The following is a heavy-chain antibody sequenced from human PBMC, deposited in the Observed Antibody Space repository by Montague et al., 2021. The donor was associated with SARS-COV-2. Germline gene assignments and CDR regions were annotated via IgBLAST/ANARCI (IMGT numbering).Heavy chain of an antibody. V-gene: IGHV3-30-3*01. D-gene: IGHD3-10*01. CDR1: GFTFSSYA. Sequence: SLRLSCAASGFTFSSYAMHWVRQAPGKGLEWVAVISYDGSNKYYADSVKGRFTISRDNSKNTLYLQMNSLRAEDTAVYYCARAHRYSSGSYLDWFDPWGQGTLVTVSS. CDR3: ARAHRYSSGSYLDWFDP. CDR2: ISYDGSNK. J-gene: IGHJ5*02.